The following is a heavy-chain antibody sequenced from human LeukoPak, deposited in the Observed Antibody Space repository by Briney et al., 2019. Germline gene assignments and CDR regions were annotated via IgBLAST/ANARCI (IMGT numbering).Heavy chain of an antibody. Sequence: QSGGSLRLSCAASGFTFSSYGMHWVRQAPGKGLERVAVIWYDGSNKYYADSVKGRFTISRDNSKNTLYLQMNSLRAEDTAVYYCARVEVSLYDYVWGSYRYAASDYWGQGTLVTVSS. CDR3: ARVEVSLYDYVWGSYRYAASDY. CDR1: GFTFSSYG. J-gene: IGHJ4*02. V-gene: IGHV3-33*01. D-gene: IGHD3-16*02. CDR2: IWYDGSNK.